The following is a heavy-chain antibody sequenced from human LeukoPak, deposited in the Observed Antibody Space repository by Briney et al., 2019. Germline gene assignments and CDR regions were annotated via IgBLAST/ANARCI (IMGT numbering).Heavy chain of an antibody. CDR3: ATSSCGGDCYGNWLDP. Sequence: GGSLRLSCAASGFTFSSSWMHWVRQAPGKGPVWVSRINSDGRSPFYADSVKGRFTISRDNAKNTLFLQMNSLRVEDTAVYYCATSSCGGDCYGNWLDPWGQGTLVTVSS. J-gene: IGHJ5*02. D-gene: IGHD2-21*02. CDR2: INSDGRSP. V-gene: IGHV3-74*01. CDR1: GFTFSSSW.